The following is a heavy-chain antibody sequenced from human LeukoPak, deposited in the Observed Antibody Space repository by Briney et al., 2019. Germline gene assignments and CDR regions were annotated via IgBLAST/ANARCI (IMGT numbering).Heavy chain of an antibody. Sequence: GGSLRLSCAASGFTFSSYAMSWVRQAPGKGLEWASTIGGSGGSTYYADSVKGRFTISRDNSKNTLYLQLNSLRAEDTAVYYCAKTRSGWPVPFDYWGQGTLVTVSS. CDR2: IGGSGGST. J-gene: IGHJ4*02. CDR1: GFTFSSYA. D-gene: IGHD6-19*01. V-gene: IGHV3-23*01. CDR3: AKTRSGWPVPFDY.